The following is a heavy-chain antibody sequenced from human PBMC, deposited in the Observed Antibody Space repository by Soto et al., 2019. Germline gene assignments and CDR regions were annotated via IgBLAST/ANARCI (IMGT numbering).Heavy chain of an antibody. CDR3: ARGGSWYAF. J-gene: IGHJ4*02. CDR1: GYPFTGHY. Sequence: QVQLVQSGAEVKRPGASVKVSCKASGYPFTGHYIHWLRQAPGQGFEWMGWISNSGGTTYAQNFQGRVTMTRDTSITTAYMELKGLKSDDTAVYYCARGGSWYAFWGQGTLVTVSS. D-gene: IGHD6-13*01. CDR2: ISNSGGT. V-gene: IGHV1-2*02.